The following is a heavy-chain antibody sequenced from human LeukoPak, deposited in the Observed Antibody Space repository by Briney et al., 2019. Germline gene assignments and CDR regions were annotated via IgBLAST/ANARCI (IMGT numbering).Heavy chain of an antibody. CDR1: GFTFSSYT. D-gene: IGHD5-24*01. V-gene: IGHV3-64*01. CDR3: ARGPVEMSPNVPLAY. Sequence: GGSLRLSCAASGFTFSSYTMHWVRQAPGKGLEYVSAITGNGGSTYHANSVKGRFTISRDNSENTLYLQMGSLRAEDMAVYYCARGPVEMSPNVPLAYWGQGTLVTVSS. J-gene: IGHJ4*02. CDR2: ITGNGGST.